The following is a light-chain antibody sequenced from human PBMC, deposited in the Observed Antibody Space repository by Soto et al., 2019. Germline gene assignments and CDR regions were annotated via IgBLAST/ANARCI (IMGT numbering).Light chain of an antibody. Sequence: QSVLTQPPSVSGAPGQRVTISCTGSSSNIGAGYDVHWYQQLPGRAPKLLIYGNTNRPSGVPDRFSGSKSGTSASLAITGLQAEDDADYYCLSFDSSLSVLFGGGTKLTVL. J-gene: IGLJ2*01. V-gene: IGLV1-40*01. CDR2: GNT. CDR3: LSFDSSLSVL. CDR1: SSNIGAGYD.